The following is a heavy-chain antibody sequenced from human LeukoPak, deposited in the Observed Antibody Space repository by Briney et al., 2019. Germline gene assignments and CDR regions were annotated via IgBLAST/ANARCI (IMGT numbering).Heavy chain of an antibody. CDR2: IYTSGST. D-gene: IGHD2-2*01. CDR3: ARDHIVVVPGTGAYYYYYYGMDV. CDR1: GGSISSYY. J-gene: IGHJ6*02. V-gene: IGHV4-4*07. Sequence: SETLSFTCTVSGGSISSYYWSWIRQPAGKGLEWIGRIYTSGSTNYNPSLKSRVTMSVDTSKNQFSLKLSSVTAADPAVYYCARDHIVVVPGTGAYYYYYYGMDVWGQGTTVTVSS.